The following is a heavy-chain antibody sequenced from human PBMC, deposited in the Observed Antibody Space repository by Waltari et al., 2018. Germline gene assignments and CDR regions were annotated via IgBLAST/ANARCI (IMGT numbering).Heavy chain of an antibody. J-gene: IGHJ4*02. CDR1: GFTVSSSY. D-gene: IGHD4-17*01. CDR2: IYTGGTT. CDR3: ARERGTGYGDGALYYFDY. Sequence: EVQLVETGGGLIEPGGSLRLSCAASGFTVSSSYMSWVRQAPGKGLEWVSVIYTGGTTFYADSVKGRFTVSRDKSKNTLYLQMNSLRAEDTAVYYCARERGTGYGDGALYYFDYWGQGTLVTVSS. V-gene: IGHV3-53*02.